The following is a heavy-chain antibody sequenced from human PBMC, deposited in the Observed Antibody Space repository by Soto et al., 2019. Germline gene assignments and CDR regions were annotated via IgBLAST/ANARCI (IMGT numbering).Heavy chain of an antibody. D-gene: IGHD2-21*01. Sequence: SETLSLTCTVSGGSVSSNSEYWTWLRQPPGKGLEWIGYFFSSGSTYYNPSLKSRVTISIDRSKNQFSLKLSSVTAADTAVYYCARVWGYYFDYWGQGTLVTVSS. CDR1: GGSVSSNSEY. J-gene: IGHJ4*02. CDR2: FFSSGST. CDR3: ARVWGYYFDY. V-gene: IGHV4-61*01.